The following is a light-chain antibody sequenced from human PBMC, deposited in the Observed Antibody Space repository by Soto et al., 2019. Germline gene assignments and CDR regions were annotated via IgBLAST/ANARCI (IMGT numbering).Light chain of an antibody. CDR3: QQYDSYSYT. V-gene: IGKV3-15*01. CDR2: GAS. Sequence: EIVMTQSPATLSVSPGERATLSCRASQSVSSNLAWYQQKPGQAPRLLIYGASTRATGIPARFSGSGSGTEFTLTISSLQSEDFATYYWQQYDSYSYTFGPGTKLEIK. CDR1: QSVSSN. J-gene: IGKJ2*01.